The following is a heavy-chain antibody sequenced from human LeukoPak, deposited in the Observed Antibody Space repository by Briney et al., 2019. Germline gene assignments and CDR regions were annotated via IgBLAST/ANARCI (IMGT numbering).Heavy chain of an antibody. Sequence: SVKVSCKASGGTFSSYDISWVRQAPGQGLEWMGGIIPIFGTANYAQKFQGRVTITADKSTSTAYMELSSLRSEDTAVYYCARRCTHGICNGGFDCWGQGALVTVSS. J-gene: IGHJ4*02. CDR1: GGTFSSYD. V-gene: IGHV1-69*06. D-gene: IGHD2-8*01. CDR3: ARRCTHGICNGGFDC. CDR2: IIPIFGTA.